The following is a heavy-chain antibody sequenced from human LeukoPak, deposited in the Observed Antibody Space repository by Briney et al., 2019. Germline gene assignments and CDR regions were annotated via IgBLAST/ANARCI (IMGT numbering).Heavy chain of an antibody. Sequence: PSETLSLTRTVSGGSISSGDYYWSWIRQPPGKGLEWIGYIYYSGSTYYNPSLKSRVTISVDTSKNQFSLKLSSVTAADTAVYYCARATPITMIVVVTDAFDIWGQGTMVTVSS. CDR3: ARATPITMIVVVTDAFDI. V-gene: IGHV4-30-4*01. CDR1: GGSISSGDYY. D-gene: IGHD3-22*01. CDR2: IYYSGST. J-gene: IGHJ3*02.